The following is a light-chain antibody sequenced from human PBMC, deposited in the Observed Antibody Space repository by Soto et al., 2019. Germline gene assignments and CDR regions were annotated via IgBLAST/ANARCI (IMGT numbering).Light chain of an antibody. V-gene: IGLV3-21*02. CDR1: NIGSKS. CDR2: DDS. CDR3: QAWDSSSDHVV. J-gene: IGLJ2*01. Sequence: SYELTQPPSVSVAQGQTARITCGGNNIGSKSVHWYQQKPGQAPVLVVYDDSDRPSGIPERFSGSNSGNTATLTISRVEAGDEADYYCQAWDSSSDHVVFGGGTKVTVL.